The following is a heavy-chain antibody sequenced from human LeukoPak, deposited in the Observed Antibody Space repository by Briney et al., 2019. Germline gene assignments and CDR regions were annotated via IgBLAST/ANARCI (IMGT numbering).Heavy chain of an antibody. Sequence: SETLSLTCTVSGCSISSYYWSWIRQPPGKGLEWIGYIYYSGSTNYNPSLKSRVTISVDTSKNQFSLKLSSVTAADTAVYYCASGIPIFGVVTAFDYWGQGTLVTVSS. J-gene: IGHJ4*02. D-gene: IGHD3-3*01. CDR2: IYYSGST. CDR1: GCSISSYY. CDR3: ASGIPIFGVVTAFDY. V-gene: IGHV4-59*01.